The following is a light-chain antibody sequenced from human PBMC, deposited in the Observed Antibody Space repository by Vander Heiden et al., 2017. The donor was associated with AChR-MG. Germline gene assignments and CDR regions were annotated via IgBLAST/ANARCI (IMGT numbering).Light chain of an antibody. CDR3: QSYDSSFWV. Sequence: QSVLTPPPSASGAPGQRVTISGTGSSSNIGAGYDVHWYQQLPGTAPKLLIYGNSNRPSGVPDRFSGSKSGTSASLAITGLQAEDEADYYCQSYDSSFWVFGGGTKLTVL. V-gene: IGLV1-40*01. J-gene: IGLJ3*02. CDR1: SSNIGAGYD. CDR2: GNS.